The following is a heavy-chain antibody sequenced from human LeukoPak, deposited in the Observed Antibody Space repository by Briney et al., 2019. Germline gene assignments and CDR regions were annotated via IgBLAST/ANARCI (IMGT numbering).Heavy chain of an antibody. CDR2: ISWNSGSI. CDR3: AKDLHFGVDNYYYYGMDV. V-gene: IGHV3-9*01. Sequence: PGGSLRLSCAASGFTFDDYAMHWVRQAPGKGLEWVSGISWNSGSIGYADSVKGRFTISRDNAKNSLYLQMNSLRAEDTALYYCAKDLHFGVDNYYYYGMDVWGQGTAVIVSS. D-gene: IGHD3-3*01. J-gene: IGHJ6*02. CDR1: GFTFDDYA.